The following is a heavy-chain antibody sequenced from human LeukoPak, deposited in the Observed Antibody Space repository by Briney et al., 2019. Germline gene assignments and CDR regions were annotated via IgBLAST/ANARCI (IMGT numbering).Heavy chain of an antibody. CDR2: MNPNSGNT. CDR1: GYTFTSYD. D-gene: IGHD1-1*01. V-gene: IGHV1-8*01. CDR3: ARGPSGIDWNLDR. Sequence: GASVKVSCKASGYTFTSYDINWVRQATGQGLEWMGWMNPNSGNTGYAQKFQGRVTMTRNTSISTAYMELSRLRSDDTAVYYCARGPSGIDWNLDRWGQGTLVTVSS. J-gene: IGHJ5*02.